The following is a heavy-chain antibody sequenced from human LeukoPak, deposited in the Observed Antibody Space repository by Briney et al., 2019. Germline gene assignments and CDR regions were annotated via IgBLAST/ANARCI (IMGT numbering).Heavy chain of an antibody. CDR2: ISSSSSYI. Sequence: GVLRLSCAASGFTFSSYSMNWVRQAPGKGLEWVSSISSSSSYIYYADSVKGRFTISRDNAKNSLYLQMNSLRAEDTAVYYCARNGVTIFGVVIISDYYYYMDVWGKGTTVTVSS. CDR1: GFTFSSYS. D-gene: IGHD3-3*01. J-gene: IGHJ6*03. V-gene: IGHV3-21*01. CDR3: ARNGVTIFGVVIISDYYYYMDV.